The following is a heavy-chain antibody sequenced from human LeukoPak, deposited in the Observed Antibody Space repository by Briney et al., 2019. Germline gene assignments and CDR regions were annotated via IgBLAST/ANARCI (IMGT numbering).Heavy chain of an antibody. Sequence: GESLKISCKGSGYIFTNNWIGWVRQMPGKGLEWMGIIYAGDSDTRYSPSFEGQVTISVDKSISTAFLQWSSLKASDTAMYYCARMSANWFDPWGQGTLVTVSS. D-gene: IGHD6-25*01. V-gene: IGHV5-51*01. CDR1: GYIFTNNW. CDR2: IYAGDSDT. CDR3: ARMSANWFDP. J-gene: IGHJ5*02.